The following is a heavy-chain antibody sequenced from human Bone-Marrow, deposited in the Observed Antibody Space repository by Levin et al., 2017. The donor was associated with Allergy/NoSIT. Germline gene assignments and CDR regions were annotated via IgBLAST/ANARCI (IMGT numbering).Heavy chain of an antibody. CDR1: GFTFSFYA. CDR2: IFAGGTNP. V-gene: IGHV3-23*05. J-gene: IGHJ4*02. CDR3: AKDKIPNDGTDTYDS. Sequence: QAGGSLRLSCAASGFTFSFYAMTWVRQAPGKGLEWVSSIFAGGTNPEYSDSARGRFTISRDNSKNTLYLQMNNLRAEDTAIYYCAKDKIPNDGTDTYDSWGQGTLVTVSS. D-gene: IGHD2-8*01.